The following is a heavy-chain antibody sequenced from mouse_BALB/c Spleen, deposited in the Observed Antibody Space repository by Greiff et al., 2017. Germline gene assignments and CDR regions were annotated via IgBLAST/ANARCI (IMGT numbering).Heavy chain of an antibody. CDR3: ARWRFDV. CDR2: IYPGSGNT. V-gene: IGHV1-77*01. Sequence: QVQLQQSGAELARPGASVKLSCKASGYTFTDYYINWVKQRTGQGLEWIGEIYPGSGNTYYNEKFKGKATLTADKSSSTAYMQLSSLTSEDSAVYFCARWRFDVWGAGTTVTVSS. CDR1: GYTFTDYY. J-gene: IGHJ1*01.